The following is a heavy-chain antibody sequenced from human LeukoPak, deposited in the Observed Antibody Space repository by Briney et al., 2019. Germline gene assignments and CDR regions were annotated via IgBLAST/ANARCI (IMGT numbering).Heavy chain of an antibody. V-gene: IGHV4-39*07. J-gene: IGHJ3*02. CDR2: IYYSGST. CDR1: GGSISSSSYY. CDR3: ARAVGTMIVVVTSDAFDI. D-gene: IGHD3-22*01. Sequence: PSETLSLTCTVSGGSISSSSYYWGWIRQPPGKGLEWIGSIYYSGSTYYNPSLKSRVTISVDTSKNQFSLKLSSVTAADTAVYYCARAVGTMIVVVTSDAFDIWGQGTMVTVSS.